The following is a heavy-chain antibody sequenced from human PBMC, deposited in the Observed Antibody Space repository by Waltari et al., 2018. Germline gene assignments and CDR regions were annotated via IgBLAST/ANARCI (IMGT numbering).Heavy chain of an antibody. CDR3: ARGGELLFFDY. J-gene: IGHJ4*02. CDR2: INGDNGNT. D-gene: IGHD1-26*01. V-gene: IGHV1-3*01. CDR1: GYTCTNYA. Sequence: QVQLVQSGAEVKKPGASVKVSCKASGYTCTNYAMHWVRQAPGQRLKWMGLINGDNGNTKYSQKFQGRVTITRDTSASTAYMELSSLRSEDTAVYYCARGGELLFFDYWGQGTLVTVSS.